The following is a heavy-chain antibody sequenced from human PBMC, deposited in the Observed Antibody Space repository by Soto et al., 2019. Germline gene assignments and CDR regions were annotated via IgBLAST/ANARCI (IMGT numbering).Heavy chain of an antibody. CDR1: GGTFSSYA. V-gene: IGHV1-69*13. D-gene: IGHD5-12*01. Sequence: GASVKVSCKASGGTFSSYAISWVRQAPGQGLEWMGGIIPIFGTANYAQKFQGRVTITADESTSTAYMELSSLRSEDTAVYYCARSSGYVSNWFDPWGQGTLVTVSS. CDR2: IIPIFGTA. J-gene: IGHJ5*02. CDR3: ARSSGYVSNWFDP.